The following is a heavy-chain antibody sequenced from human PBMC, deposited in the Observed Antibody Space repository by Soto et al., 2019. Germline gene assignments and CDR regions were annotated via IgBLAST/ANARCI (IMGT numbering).Heavy chain of an antibody. CDR2: IYYSGST. CDR3: ARDDYVWGSYRSHAFDI. D-gene: IGHD3-16*02. J-gene: IGHJ3*02. CDR1: GGSISSYY. V-gene: IGHV4-59*01. Sequence: SETLSLTCTVSGGSISSYYWSWIRQPPGKGLEWIGYIYYSGSTNYNPSLKSRVTISVDTSKNQFSLKLGSVTAADTAVYYCARDDYVWGSYRSHAFDIWGQGTMVTVSS.